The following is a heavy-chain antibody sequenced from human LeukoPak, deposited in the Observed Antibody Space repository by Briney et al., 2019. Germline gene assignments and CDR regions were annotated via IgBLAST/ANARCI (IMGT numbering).Heavy chain of an antibody. CDR2: INPNSGGT. Sequence: ASVKVSCKASGYTFTGYYVHWVRQAPGQGLEWMGWINPNSGGTNYAQKFQGRVTMTRDTSISTAFMEMTRLRSDDTAVYYCARVKTMIVVVTLFGYWGQGTLVTVSS. CDR3: ARVKTMIVVVTLFGY. D-gene: IGHD3-22*01. CDR1: GYTFTGYY. V-gene: IGHV1-2*02. J-gene: IGHJ4*02.